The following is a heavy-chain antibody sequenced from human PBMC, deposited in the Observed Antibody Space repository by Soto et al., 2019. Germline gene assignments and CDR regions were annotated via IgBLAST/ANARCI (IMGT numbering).Heavy chain of an antibody. D-gene: IGHD3-16*01. V-gene: IGHV1-18*01. CDR2: INAYNGNT. CDR3: AMVDVYVTASPQDG. CDR1: GYRFTSYG. J-gene: IGHJ6*02. Sequence: QVQLVQSGAEVKNRGASVKVSCKAFGYRFTSYGIGWARQAPGQGLEWMGWINAYNGNTHYAQNFQGRATLTTETTTSTAYMELRSLRSNDTAVYYCAMVDVYVTASPQDGWGRGTTVTVSS.